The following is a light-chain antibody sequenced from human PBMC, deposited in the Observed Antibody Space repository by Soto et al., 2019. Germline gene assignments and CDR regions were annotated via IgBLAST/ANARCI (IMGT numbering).Light chain of an antibody. Sequence: DIQMTQSPSTLSASVGDRVTITCRARQSISSWLAWYQQKPGKAPKLLIYDASSLESGVPSRFSGSGSGTEFTLTISSLQPDDFATYYCQQYNSYSRGTFGQGTKVDI. CDR1: QSISSW. V-gene: IGKV1-5*01. CDR3: QQYNSYSRGT. CDR2: DAS. J-gene: IGKJ1*01.